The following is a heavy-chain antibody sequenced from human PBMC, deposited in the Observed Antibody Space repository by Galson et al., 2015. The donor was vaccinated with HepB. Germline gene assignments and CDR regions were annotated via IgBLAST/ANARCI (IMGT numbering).Heavy chain of an antibody. CDR2: IYHSGST. CDR1: GGSIGSGGYS. Sequence: TLSLTCAVSGGSIGSGGYSWSWIRQPPGKALEWIGYIYHSGSTYYDVSLKSRVTISLDRSKDHFSLKLTSVTAADTAVYYCANRYCTSTSCAFDPWGQGTLVTVSS. D-gene: IGHD2-2*01. J-gene: IGHJ5*02. CDR3: ANRYCTSTSCAFDP. V-gene: IGHV4-30-2*01.